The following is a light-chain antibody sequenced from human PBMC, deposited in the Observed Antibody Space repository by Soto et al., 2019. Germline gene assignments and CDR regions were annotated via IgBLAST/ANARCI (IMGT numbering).Light chain of an antibody. CDR3: QQYHSYPWT. J-gene: IGKJ1*01. Sequence: DIQMTQSPSTLSASVGDRVTITCRASQSISSRLAWYQQKPGKAPKLLIYDASSLESGVPSRFSGSGSGTEFTLTISRLQPDDFAPYYCQQYHSYPWTFGQGTKVDI. CDR1: QSISSR. CDR2: DAS. V-gene: IGKV1-5*01.